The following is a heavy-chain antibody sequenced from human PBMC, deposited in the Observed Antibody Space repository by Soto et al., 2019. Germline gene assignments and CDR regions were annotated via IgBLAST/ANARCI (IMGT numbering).Heavy chain of an antibody. CDR2: IYYSGST. CDR3: ARGLKDIVVVVADPDYYFYMDV. J-gene: IGHJ6*03. Sequence: SETLSLTCTVSGGSISSYYWSWIRQPPGKGLEWIGYIYYSGSTNYNPSLKSRVTISVDTSKNQFSLKLSSVTAADTAVYYCARGLKDIVVVVADPDYYFYMDVRGKGITVTVS. CDR1: GGSISSYY. D-gene: IGHD2-15*01. V-gene: IGHV4-59*01.